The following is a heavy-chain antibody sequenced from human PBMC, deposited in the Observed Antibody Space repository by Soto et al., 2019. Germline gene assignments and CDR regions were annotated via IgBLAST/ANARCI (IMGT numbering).Heavy chain of an antibody. Sequence: EVQLLESGGGLVQPGGSLRLSCAASGFTFSSYAMRWVRQAPVKGLEWVSAISGSGDSTYYADSVKCRFTISRDNSKNTLYLKMTSLRAEDTAVYYCARRGSGSYYDYWGQGTLVSGSS. CDR2: ISGSGDST. D-gene: IGHD1-26*01. V-gene: IGHV3-23*01. CDR3: ARRGSGSYYDY. CDR1: GFTFSSYA. J-gene: IGHJ4*02.